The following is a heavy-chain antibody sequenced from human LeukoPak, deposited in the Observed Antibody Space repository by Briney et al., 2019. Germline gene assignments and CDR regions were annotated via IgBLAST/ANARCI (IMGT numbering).Heavy chain of an antibody. D-gene: IGHD2-2*01. CDR2: ISGSGGST. V-gene: IGHV3-23*01. Sequence: GGSLRLSCAASGFTFSSYAMSWVRQAPGKGLEWVSAISGSGGSTYYADSAKGRFTISRDNSKNTLYLQMNSLRAEDTAVYYCWMSSSATYYYYYMDVWGKGTTVTVSS. CDR1: GFTFSSYA. J-gene: IGHJ6*03. CDR3: WMSSSATYYYYYMDV.